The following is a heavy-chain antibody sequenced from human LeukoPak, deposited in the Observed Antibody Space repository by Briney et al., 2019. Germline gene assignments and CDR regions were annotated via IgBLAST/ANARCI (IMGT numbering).Heavy chain of an antibody. CDR1: GFTFSSYA. J-gene: IGHJ6*03. CDR2: ISDSGGST. V-gene: IGHV3-23*01. Sequence: PGGSLRLTCAASGFTFSSYAMSWVRQAPGKGLEWVSAISDSGGSTYYADSVKGRFTISRDNSKNTLYLQMNSLRAEDTAVYYCAKDKLRELPVGTNYYYYYMDVWGKGTTVTVSS. D-gene: IGHD3-10*01. CDR3: AKDKLRELPVGTNYYYYYMDV.